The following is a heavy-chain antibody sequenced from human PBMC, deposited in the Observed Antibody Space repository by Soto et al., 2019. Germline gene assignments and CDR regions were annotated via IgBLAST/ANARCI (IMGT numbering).Heavy chain of an antibody. V-gene: IGHV1-2*04. CDR1: GDSFTDYH. D-gene: IGHD2-8*01. CDR2: INPKSGGT. Sequence: ASVKLACKASGDSFTDYHIHWVRQAPGQGLEWLGRINPKSGGTSTAQKFQGWVTMTTDTSISTASMELTRLTSDDTAIYYCARGDSTDCSIGVWSFLHNRDMVVWGPGTLLTV. J-gene: IGHJ6*02. CDR3: ARGDSTDCSIGVWSFLHNRDMVV.